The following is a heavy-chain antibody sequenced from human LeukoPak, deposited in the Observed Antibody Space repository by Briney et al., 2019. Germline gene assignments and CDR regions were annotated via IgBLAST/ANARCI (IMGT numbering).Heavy chain of an antibody. J-gene: IGHJ4*02. CDR2: IIPILGIA. CDR3: AYYYGSSGYGSILVY. D-gene: IGHD3-22*01. V-gene: IGHV1-69*04. CDR1: GGTFSSYA. Sequence: SVKVSCKASGGTFSSYAISWVRQAPGQGLEWMGRIIPILGIANYAQKFQGRVTITADKSTSTAYMELSSLRSEDTAVYYCAYYYGSSGYGSILVYWGQGTLVTVSS.